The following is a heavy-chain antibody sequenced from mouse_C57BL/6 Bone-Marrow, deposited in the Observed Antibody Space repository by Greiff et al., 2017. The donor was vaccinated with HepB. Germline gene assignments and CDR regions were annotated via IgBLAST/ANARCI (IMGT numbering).Heavy chain of an antibody. CDR2: IRSKSNNYAT. Sequence: EAGGGLVQPKGSLKLSCAASGFSFNTYAMNWVSQAPGKGLEWVARIRSKSNNYATYYADSVKDRFTISRDDSESMLYLQMNNLKTEDTAMYYCVRHGGGYYLFDYWGQGTTLTVSS. J-gene: IGHJ2*01. CDR1: GFSFNTYA. V-gene: IGHV10-1*01. CDR3: VRHGGGYYLFDY. D-gene: IGHD2-3*01.